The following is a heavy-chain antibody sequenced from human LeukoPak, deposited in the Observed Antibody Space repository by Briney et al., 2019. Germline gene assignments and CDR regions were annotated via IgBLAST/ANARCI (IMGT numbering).Heavy chain of an antibody. CDR2: IYYSGST. CDR1: GGSISSYY. D-gene: IGHD5-12*01. J-gene: IGHJ3*02. CDR3: ARDSGYDDERGGGCAFDI. V-gene: IGHV4-59*01. Sequence: SETLSLTCTVSGGSISSYYWSWIRQPPGKGLEWIGYIYYSGSTNYNPSLKSRVTISVDTSKNQFSLKLSSVTAADTAVYYWARDSGYDDERGGGCAFDIWGQGTMVTVSS.